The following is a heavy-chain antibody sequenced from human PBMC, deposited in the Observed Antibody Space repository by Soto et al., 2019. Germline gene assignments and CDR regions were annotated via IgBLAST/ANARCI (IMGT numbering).Heavy chain of an antibody. CDR2: IAVGSGNT. D-gene: IGHD3-3*01. J-gene: IGHJ3*02. Sequence: GASVKVSCKASGFTFTSSAVQWVRQARGQRLEWIGWIAVGSGNTNYAQKFQERVTITRDMSTSTAYMELSSLRSEDTAVYYCAAAMTLRGADAFDIWGQGTMVTVSS. CDR1: GFTFTSSA. V-gene: IGHV1-58*01. CDR3: AAAMTLRGADAFDI.